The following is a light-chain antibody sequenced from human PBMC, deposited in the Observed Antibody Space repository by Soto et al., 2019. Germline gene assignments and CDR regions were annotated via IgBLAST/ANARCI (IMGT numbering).Light chain of an antibody. CDR1: QSVSSSY. V-gene: IGKV3-20*01. J-gene: IGKJ1*01. CDR3: QLYGSSRWT. Sequence: EIVLTQSPGTLSLSPGERATLSCRASQSVSSSYLAWYQQNRGQAPRLLIYGASSRAPGIPDRFGGSGSGTDFTLPTSRLEPEPFAVYYCQLYGSSRWTFAQGTKVEIK. CDR2: GAS.